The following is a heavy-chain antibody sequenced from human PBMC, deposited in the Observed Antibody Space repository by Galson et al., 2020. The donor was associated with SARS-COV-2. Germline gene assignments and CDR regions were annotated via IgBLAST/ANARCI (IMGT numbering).Heavy chain of an antibody. V-gene: IGHV3-48*03. D-gene: IGHD1-26*01. CDR1: EFTFSSYA. CDR2: ISSSGGTI. Sequence: GGSLRLSCAASEFTFSSYAMSWVRQAPGKGLEWISYISSSGGTIYYADSVKGRFSISRDNAKNSLYLQMNSLRAEDTAVYYCARVRSVGPSDYWGQGTLVTVSS. J-gene: IGHJ4*02. CDR3: ARVRSVGPSDY.